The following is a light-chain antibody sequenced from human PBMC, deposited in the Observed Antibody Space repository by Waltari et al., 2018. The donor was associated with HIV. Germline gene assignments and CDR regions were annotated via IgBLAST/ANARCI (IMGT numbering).Light chain of an antibody. V-gene: IGLV1-47*02. CDR1: SSNIGSND. CDR3: AAWDASLSGNWV. J-gene: IGLJ3*02. Sequence: QSVLTQPPSASGTPGQRVTISCSGSSSNIGSNDVYWYQQLPGTTPKHLIYSNNQRPSGVPDLFSCSKSGTSASLGISGLRSEDEADYYCAAWDASLSGNWVFGGGTKLTVL. CDR2: SNN.